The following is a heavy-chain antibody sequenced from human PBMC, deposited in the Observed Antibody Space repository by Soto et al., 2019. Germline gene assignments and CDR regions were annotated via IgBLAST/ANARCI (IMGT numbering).Heavy chain of an antibody. CDR3: ARAGRSSYSSGWYYFDF. CDR2: INPSGGST. D-gene: IGHD6-19*01. Sequence: SVKVSYKPSGYRFTSDYMRCVRQAPVQGLEWMGIINPSGGSTSYAQKFQGRVTMTRDTSTSTVYMELSSLRSEDTAVYYCARAGRSSYSSGWYYFDFWGQGTLVTVYS. V-gene: IGHV1-46*01. J-gene: IGHJ4*02. CDR1: GYRFTSDY.